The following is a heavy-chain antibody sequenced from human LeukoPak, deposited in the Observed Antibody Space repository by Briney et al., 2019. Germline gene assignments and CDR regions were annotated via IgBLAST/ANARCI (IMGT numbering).Heavy chain of an antibody. CDR1: GFTFRSYE. Sequence: GGSLRLSCAASGFTFRSYEMIWVRQAPGKGLEWVSYISSSGSTIYYADSVKGRFTISRDNAKNSLYLQMNSLRAEDTAVYYCARNFFHCSGGSCYYPVFDCWGQGTLVTVSS. J-gene: IGHJ4*02. D-gene: IGHD2-15*01. CDR3: ARNFFHCSGGSCYYPVFDC. CDR2: ISSSGSTI. V-gene: IGHV3-48*03.